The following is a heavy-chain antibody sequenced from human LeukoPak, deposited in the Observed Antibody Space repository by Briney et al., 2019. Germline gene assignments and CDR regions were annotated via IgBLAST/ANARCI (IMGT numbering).Heavy chain of an antibody. D-gene: IGHD5-18*01. Sequence: GASVKVSCKASGGTFSSYAISWVRQAPGQGLEWMGGIIPIFGTANYAQKFQGRVTITADKSASTAYMELSSLRSEDTAVYYCARARNGYSYYYYYYYMDVWGKGTTVTVSS. J-gene: IGHJ6*03. V-gene: IGHV1-69*06. CDR3: ARARNGYSYYYYYYYMDV. CDR2: IIPIFGTA. CDR1: GGTFSSYA.